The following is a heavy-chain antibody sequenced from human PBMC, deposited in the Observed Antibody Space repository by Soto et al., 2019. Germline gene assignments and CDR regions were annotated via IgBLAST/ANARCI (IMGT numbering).Heavy chain of an antibody. CDR3: TVQYYDILTGYYNVVDY. V-gene: IGHV3-15*07. D-gene: IGHD3-9*01. Sequence: GGSLRLSCAASGFTFSNAWMNWVRQAPGKGLEWVGHIKSKTDGGTTDYAAPVKGRFTISRDDSKNTLYLQMNSLKTEDTAVYYCTVQYYDILTGYYNVVDYWGQGTLVTVSS. CDR1: GFTFSNAW. CDR2: IKSKTDGGTT. J-gene: IGHJ4*02.